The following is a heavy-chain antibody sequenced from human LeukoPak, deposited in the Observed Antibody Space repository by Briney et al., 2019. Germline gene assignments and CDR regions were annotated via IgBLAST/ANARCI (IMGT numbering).Heavy chain of an antibody. J-gene: IGHJ4*02. V-gene: IGHV5-10-1*01. Sequence: GESLKISCKGSGYSFSSYWISWVRQMPGKGLEWMGRIDPGDSFTNYRPSLEGRVTISADKSLSTVYLQWSSLKASDTAIYYCARDGGGVSSWVSHWGQGTLVTVSS. D-gene: IGHD2-8*02. CDR3: ARDGGGVSSWVSH. CDR2: IDPGDSFT. CDR1: GYSFSSYW.